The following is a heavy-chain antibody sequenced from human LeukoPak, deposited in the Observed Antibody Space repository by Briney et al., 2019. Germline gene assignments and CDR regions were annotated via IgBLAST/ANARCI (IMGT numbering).Heavy chain of an antibody. D-gene: IGHD3-22*01. V-gene: IGHV3-11*04. CDR1: GFTFSDYY. CDR2: ISSSGSTI. Sequence: GGSLRLSCAASGFTFSDYYMSWIRQAPVKGLEWVSYISSSGSTIYYADSVKGRFTISRDNAKNSLYLQMNSLRAEDTAVYYCARVRYYDSSPFDYWGQGTLVTVSS. CDR3: ARVRYYDSSPFDY. J-gene: IGHJ4*02.